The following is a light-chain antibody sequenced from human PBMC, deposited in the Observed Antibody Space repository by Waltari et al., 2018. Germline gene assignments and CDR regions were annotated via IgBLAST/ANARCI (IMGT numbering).Light chain of an antibody. CDR3: QQSYSTPYT. J-gene: IGKJ2*01. V-gene: IGKV1-39*01. CDR2: AAS. Sequence: DIQMTQSPSSLSASVGDRVTITCRASQSISSYLHWYQQKPGQAPKLLIYAASSLQSGVPARFSVSGSGTDLSLTISSLQPEEFATYYCQQSYSTPYTFGQGTKLGIK. CDR1: QSISSY.